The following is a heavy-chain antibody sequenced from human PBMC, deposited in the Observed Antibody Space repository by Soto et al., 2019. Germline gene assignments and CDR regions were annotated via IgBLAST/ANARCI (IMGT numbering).Heavy chain of an antibody. CDR3: ARAGIVVVVAAQYYYYYGMDV. V-gene: IGHV1-46*01. D-gene: IGHD2-15*01. CDR1: GYTLTSYY. Sequence: GASVKVSCKASGYTLTSYYMHWVRQAPGQGLEWMGIINPSGGSTSYAQKFQGRVTMTRDTSTSTVYMELSSLRSEDTAVYYCARAGIVVVVAAQYYYYYGMDVWGQGTTVTVSS. J-gene: IGHJ6*02. CDR2: INPSGGST.